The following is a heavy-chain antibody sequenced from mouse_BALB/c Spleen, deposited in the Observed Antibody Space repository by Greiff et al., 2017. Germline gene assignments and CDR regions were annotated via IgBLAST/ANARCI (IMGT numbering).Heavy chain of an antibody. J-gene: IGHJ2*01. Sequence: EVQVVESGGGLVKPGGSLKLSCAASGFTFSSYTMSWVRQTPEKRLEWVATISSGGSYTYYPDSVKGRFTISRDNAKNTLYLQMSSLKSEDTAMYYCTRENYGYVDYWGQGTTLTVSS. CDR1: GFTFSSYT. CDR2: ISSGGSYT. CDR3: TRENYGYVDY. V-gene: IGHV5-6-4*01. D-gene: IGHD1-1*01.